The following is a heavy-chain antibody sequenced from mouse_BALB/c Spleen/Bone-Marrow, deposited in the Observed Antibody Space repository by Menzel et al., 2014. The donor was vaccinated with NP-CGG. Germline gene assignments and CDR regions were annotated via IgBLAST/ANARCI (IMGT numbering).Heavy chain of an antibody. CDR3: ARPDYYGYLNY. CDR1: GFDFSRYW. D-gene: IGHD1-1*01. V-gene: IGHV4-1*02. J-gene: IGHJ2*01. CDR2: INPDSRTI. Sequence: EVKLMESGGGLVQPGGSLKLSCAASGFDFSRYWMSRVRQAPGKGLEWIGEINPDSRTINYSPSLKDKFIISRDNAKNTLYLRLNKVRSEDTALYYCARPDYYGYLNYWGQGTTLTVSS.